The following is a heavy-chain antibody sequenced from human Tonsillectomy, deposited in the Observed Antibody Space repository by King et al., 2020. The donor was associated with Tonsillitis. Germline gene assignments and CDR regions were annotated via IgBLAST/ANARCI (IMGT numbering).Heavy chain of an antibody. Sequence: QLVQSGGGLVKPGGSLRLSCAASGFSFSAYYMTWIRQAPGKGLEWVSYISSSSSDTNYADSVEGRFTISRDNAKRSLYLQMNSLRAEDTAVYYCAREMYFDILTGSFDYWGQGTLVTVSS. J-gene: IGHJ4*02. D-gene: IGHD3-9*01. CDR2: ISSSSSDT. CDR3: AREMYFDILTGSFDY. V-gene: IGHV3-11*06. CDR1: GFSFSAYY.